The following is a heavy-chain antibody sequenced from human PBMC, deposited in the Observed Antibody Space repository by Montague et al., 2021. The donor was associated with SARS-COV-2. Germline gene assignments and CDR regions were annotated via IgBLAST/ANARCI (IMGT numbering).Heavy chain of an antibody. CDR2: SYWDDDK. J-gene: IGHJ3*02. D-gene: IGHD3-3*01. CDR1: GFSLSTRGGG. Sequence: PALVKPTQTLTLTCTFSGFSLSTRGGGVGWIRKPQGKAREWLALSYWDDDKRYSPSLKSRLTITKDTSKNQVVLTMTNMDPVDKATYYCARRITIYAFDIWGQGTMVTVSS. CDR3: ARRITIYAFDI. V-gene: IGHV2-5*02.